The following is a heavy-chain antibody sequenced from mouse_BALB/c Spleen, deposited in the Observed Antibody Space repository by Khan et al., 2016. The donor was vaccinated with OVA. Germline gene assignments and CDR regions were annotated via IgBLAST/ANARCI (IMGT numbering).Heavy chain of an antibody. CDR3: ARDEYFVGDAMDY. J-gene: IGHJ4*01. V-gene: IGHV1S56*01. CDR2: IYPGNVNT. Sequence: QVQLQQSGPELVKPGASVRISCKASGYTFTTYYLHWVKQRPGQGLEWIGWIYPGNVNTKYNERFKGKATLTADKSSSTAYMHLSSLTSEDSAVFFCARDEYFVGDAMDYGGQGTSVTVSS. CDR1: GYTFTTYY.